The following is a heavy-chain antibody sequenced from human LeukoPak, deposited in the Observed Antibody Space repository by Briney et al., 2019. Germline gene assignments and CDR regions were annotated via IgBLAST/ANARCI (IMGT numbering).Heavy chain of an antibody. Sequence: PSETLSLTCGVYGGSFSDYYWSWIRQPPGKGLEWIGEINHSGSTNYNPSLKSRVTISVDMSKNQFSLKLSSVTAADTAVYYCARGLHYYGSRSYYRGAFDIWGQGTMVTVSS. CDR2: INHSGST. D-gene: IGHD3-10*01. CDR3: ARGLHYYGSRSYYRGAFDI. V-gene: IGHV4-34*01. CDR1: GGSFSDYY. J-gene: IGHJ3*02.